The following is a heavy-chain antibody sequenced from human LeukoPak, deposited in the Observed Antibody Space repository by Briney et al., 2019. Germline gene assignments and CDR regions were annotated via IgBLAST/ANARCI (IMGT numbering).Heavy chain of an antibody. D-gene: IGHD2-2*01. V-gene: IGHV4-39*07. CDR3: ARDSCSSTSCRKKFDN. CDR2: IHFSGST. CDR1: GDSISSANYY. Sequence: SETLSLTCTVPGDSISSANYYWGWVRQPPGKGLEWIGSIHFSGSTYYNPSLKSRVTISVETSKVQFSLKLSSVTAADTAVYYCARDSCSSTSCRKKFDNWGQGTLVTVSS. J-gene: IGHJ4*02.